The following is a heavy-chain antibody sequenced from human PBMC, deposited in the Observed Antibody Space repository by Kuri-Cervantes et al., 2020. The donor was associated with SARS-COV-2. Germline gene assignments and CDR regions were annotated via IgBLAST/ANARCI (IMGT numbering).Heavy chain of an antibody. J-gene: IGHJ6*03. CDR1: GGSFSGYK. Sequence: SQTLSLTCAVYGGSFSGYKWNWIRQSPGKGLEWIGEINHSGSTNYNPSLKSRVTISVDTSKSQFSLKLTPVTAADTAVYYCARDSRSWYQVLLDRYSYSYMDVWGKGTTVTVSS. CDR3: ARDSRSWYQVLLDRYSYSYMDV. CDR2: INHSGST. V-gene: IGHV4-34*01. D-gene: IGHD3-3*01.